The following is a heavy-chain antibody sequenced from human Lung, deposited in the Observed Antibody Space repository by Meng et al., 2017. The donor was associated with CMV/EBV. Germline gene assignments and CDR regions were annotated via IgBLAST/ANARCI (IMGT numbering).Heavy chain of an antibody. CDR2: IYWDDDK. CDR1: GFSLSTSEGG. V-gene: IGHV2-5*02. CDR3: ALFTRSWFDP. J-gene: IGHJ5*02. D-gene: IGHD2-2*01. Sequence: ITLKESCPTPVEPTQTLTLTCTLSGFSLSTSEGGVGWIRQPPGKALEWLAVIYWDDDKRYSPSLKSRLTITKDTSKNQVVLTLTNMDPVDTATYYCALFTRSWFDPWGQGTLVTVSS.